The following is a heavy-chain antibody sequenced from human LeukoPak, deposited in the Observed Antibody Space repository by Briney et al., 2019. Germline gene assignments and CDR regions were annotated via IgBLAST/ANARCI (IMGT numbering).Heavy chain of an antibody. CDR3: AKNNWFDP. J-gene: IGHJ5*02. CDR1: GGSFSDYY. V-gene: IGHV4-34*01. Sequence: SSETLSLTCAVYGGSFSDYYWSWIRQPPGQGLEWIGEINHNGATKYNPSLKSRVTISVDTSKTQFSLTLTSVTAADTAVYYCAKNNWFDPWGQGTLVTVSS. CDR2: INHNGAT.